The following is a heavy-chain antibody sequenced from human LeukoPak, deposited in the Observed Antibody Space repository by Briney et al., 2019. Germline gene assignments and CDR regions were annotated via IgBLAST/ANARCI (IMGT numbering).Heavy chain of an antibody. CDR1: GFTFSSYD. CDR3: ARTRVGATRDFDI. Sequence: GGSVRLSCAASGFTFSSYDMHWVRPPTGKGLEWVSTIGTTFNTYYLASVKGRFTISRENAKNSLYLQMTSLSAGDTAVYYCARTRVGATRDFDIWGQGTLVTVSP. CDR2: IGTTFNT. V-gene: IGHV3-13*01. J-gene: IGHJ3*02. D-gene: IGHD1-26*01.